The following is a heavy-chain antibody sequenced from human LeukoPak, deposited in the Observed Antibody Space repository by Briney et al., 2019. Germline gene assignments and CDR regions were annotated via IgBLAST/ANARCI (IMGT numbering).Heavy chain of an antibody. CDR2: INHSGST. CDR3: ARDWDYDFWSGSLGY. D-gene: IGHD3-3*01. J-gene: IGHJ4*02. V-gene: IGHV4-34*01. CDR1: GGSFSGYY. Sequence: PSETLSLTCAVYGGSFSGYYWSWIRQPPGKGLEWIGEINHSGSTNYNPSLKSRVTISVDTSKNQFSLKLSSVTAADTAVYYCARDWDYDFWSGSLGYWGQGTLVTVSS.